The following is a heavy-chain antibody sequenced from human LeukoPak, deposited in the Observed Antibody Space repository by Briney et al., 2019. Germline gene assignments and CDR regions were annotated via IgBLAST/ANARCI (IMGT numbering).Heavy chain of an antibody. Sequence: ASVKVSCKASGYTFTSYGISWVRQAPGQGLEWMGWINPNSGGTNYAQKFQGRVTMTRDTSISTAYMELSRLRSDDTAVYYCARGGRIAVAGTFPYWGQGTLVTVSS. J-gene: IGHJ4*02. CDR3: ARGGRIAVAGTFPY. V-gene: IGHV1-2*02. D-gene: IGHD6-19*01. CDR2: INPNSGGT. CDR1: GYTFTSYG.